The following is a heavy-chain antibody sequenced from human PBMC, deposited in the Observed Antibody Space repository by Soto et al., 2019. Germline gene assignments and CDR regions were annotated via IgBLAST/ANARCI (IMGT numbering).Heavy chain of an antibody. CDR3: ARVPDY. V-gene: IGHV4-4*02. CDR1: GGPITTTTW. Sequence: SETLSLTCAVSGGPITTTTWWAWVRLPPGKGLEWIGELHHDGTTNYNPSLESRITMPLDRSNNQFSLKLTSVTAADTAIYYCARVPDYWGQGILVTVFS. CDR2: LHHDGTT. J-gene: IGHJ4*02. D-gene: IGHD2-2*01.